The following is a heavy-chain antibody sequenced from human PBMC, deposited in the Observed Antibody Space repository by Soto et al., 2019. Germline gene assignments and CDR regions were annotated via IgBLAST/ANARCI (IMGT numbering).Heavy chain of an antibody. CDR3: ARQGVDIRSFDL. J-gene: IGHJ4*02. Sequence: PSETLSLTCTVSGASISSRNNYWAWIRQPPGKGLEWIGCIYYNGGSHYTPSLKSRVTISVDTSKNQFSLKLNSVTAADTAVYTCARQGVDIRSFDLWGQGTLVTVSS. V-gene: IGHV4-39*01. CDR2: IYYNGGS. D-gene: IGHD3-10*01. CDR1: GASISSRNNY.